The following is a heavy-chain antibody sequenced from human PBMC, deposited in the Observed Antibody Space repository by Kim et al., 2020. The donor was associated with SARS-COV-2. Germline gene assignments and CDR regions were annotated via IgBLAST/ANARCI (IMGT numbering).Heavy chain of an antibody. CDR3: ARVAVAGLNWFDP. D-gene: IGHD6-19*01. J-gene: IGHJ5*02. V-gene: IGHV1-2*02. Sequence: YAQRFQGRVTMTRDTSISTAYMELSRLRSDDTAVYYCARVAVAGLNWFDPWGQGTLVTVSS.